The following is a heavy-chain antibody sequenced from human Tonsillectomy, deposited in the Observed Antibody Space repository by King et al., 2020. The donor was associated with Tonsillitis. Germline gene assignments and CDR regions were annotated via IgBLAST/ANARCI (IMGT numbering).Heavy chain of an antibody. V-gene: IGHV4-39*07. D-gene: IGHD5-18*01. CDR2: IYYSGST. CDR3: ARDHSQLYTAMVRAFDY. J-gene: IGHJ4*02. Sequence: QLQESGPGLVKPSETLSLTCTVSGGSISSSSYYWGWIRQPPGKGLEWIGSIYYSGSTYYNPSLKSRVTISVDTSKNQFSLKLSSVTAADTAVYYCARDHSQLYTAMVRAFDYWGQGTLVTVSS. CDR1: GGSISSSSYY.